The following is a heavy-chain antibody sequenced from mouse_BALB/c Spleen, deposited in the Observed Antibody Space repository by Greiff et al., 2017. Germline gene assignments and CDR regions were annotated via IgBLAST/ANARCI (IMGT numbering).Heavy chain of an antibody. Sequence: EVKLVESGPGLVKPSQSLSLTCSVTGYSITSGYYWNWIRQFPGNKLEWMGYISYDGSNNYNPSLKNRISITRDTSKNQFFLKLNSVTTEDTATYYCAIYGKDYFDYWGQGTTLTVSS. D-gene: IGHD2-1*01. CDR1: GYSITSGYY. CDR2: ISYDGSN. CDR3: AIYGKDYFDY. J-gene: IGHJ2*01. V-gene: IGHV3-6*02.